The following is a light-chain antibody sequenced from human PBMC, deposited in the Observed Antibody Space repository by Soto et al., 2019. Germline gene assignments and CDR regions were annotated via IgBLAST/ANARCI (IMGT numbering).Light chain of an antibody. CDR1: QSVSSSY. J-gene: IGKJ1*01. V-gene: IGKV3-20*01. Sequence: EIVLTQSPVTLSLSPGERSTLSFRASQSVSSSYLAWYQQKPGQAPRLLIYGASSRATGIPDRFSGSGSGTDFTLTISRLEPEDFAVYYCQQYGSSPQTFGQGTKVDIK. CDR3: QQYGSSPQT. CDR2: GAS.